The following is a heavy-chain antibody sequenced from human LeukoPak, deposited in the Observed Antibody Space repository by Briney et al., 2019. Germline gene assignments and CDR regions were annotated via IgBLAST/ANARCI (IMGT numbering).Heavy chain of an antibody. CDR2: INHSGST. CDR3: ARGFNIHGSGTGVHLFDP. CDR1: GGSISSRTYY. D-gene: IGHD3-10*01. V-gene: IGHV4-39*07. J-gene: IGHJ5*02. Sequence: SETLSLTCTVSGGSISSRTYYWGWIRQPPGKGLEWIGEINHSGSTNYNPSLKSRVTISVDTSKNQFSLKLSSVTAADTAVYYCARGFNIHGSGTGVHLFDPWGQGTLVTVSS.